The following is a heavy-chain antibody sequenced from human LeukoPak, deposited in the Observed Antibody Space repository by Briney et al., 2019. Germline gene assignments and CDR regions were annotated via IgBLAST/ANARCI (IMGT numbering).Heavy chain of an antibody. CDR1: GGSFSGYY. V-gene: IGHV4-34*01. CDR3: ARSGYYYDSSGYYPD. D-gene: IGHD3-22*01. CDR2: INHSGST. Sequence: SETLSLTCAVYGGSFSGYYWSWIRQPPGKGLEWIGEINHSGSTNYNPSLKSRVTISVDTSKNQFSLKLSSVTAEDTAVYYCARSGYYYDSSGYYPDWGQGTLVTVSS. J-gene: IGHJ4*02.